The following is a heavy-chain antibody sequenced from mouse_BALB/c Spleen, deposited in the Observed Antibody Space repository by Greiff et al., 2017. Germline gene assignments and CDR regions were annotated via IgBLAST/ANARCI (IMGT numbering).Heavy chain of an antibody. CDR3: ARGIYSYAMDY. Sequence: EVQVVESGGGLVQPGGSRKLSCAASGFTFSSFGMHWVRQAPEKGLEWVAYISSGSSTIYYADTVKGRFTISRDNPKNTLFLQMTSLRSEDTAMYYCARGIYSYAMDYWGQGTSVTVSS. CDR1: GFTFSSFG. V-gene: IGHV5-17*02. CDR2: ISSGSSTI. J-gene: IGHJ4*01.